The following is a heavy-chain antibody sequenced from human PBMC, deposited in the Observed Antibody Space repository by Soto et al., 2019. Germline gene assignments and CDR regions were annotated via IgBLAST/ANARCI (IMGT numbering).Heavy chain of an antibody. CDR1: GYTFTNYW. CDR2: IFPRDSDT. CDR3: TRLGSLLQPIDF. D-gene: IGHD4-4*01. Sequence: GESLKISCQASGYTFTNYWIGWVRQMPGGGLEWMGLIFPRDSDTRYSPSFEGQVSISTDNSIATAYLQWSSLEASDTAIYFCTRLGSLLQPIDFWGQGPPVTV. V-gene: IGHV5-51*01. J-gene: IGHJ4*02.